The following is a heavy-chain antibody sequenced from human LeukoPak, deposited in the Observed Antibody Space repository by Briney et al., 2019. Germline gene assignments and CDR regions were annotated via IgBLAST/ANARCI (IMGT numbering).Heavy chain of an antibody. CDR2: IIPIFGIA. CDR1: GGTFSGYA. Sequence: ASVKVSCKASGGTFSGYAISWVRQAPGQGLEWMGRIIPIFGIANYAQKFQGRVTITADKSTSTAYMEPSSLRSEDTAVYYCASSGYYDSSGYYPYDAFDIWGQGTMVTVSS. V-gene: IGHV1-69*04. J-gene: IGHJ3*02. D-gene: IGHD3-22*01. CDR3: ASSGYYDSSGYYPYDAFDI.